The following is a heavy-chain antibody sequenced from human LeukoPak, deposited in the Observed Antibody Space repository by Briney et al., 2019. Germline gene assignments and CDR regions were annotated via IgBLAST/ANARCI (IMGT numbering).Heavy chain of an antibody. CDR2: IYHSGST. V-gene: IGHV4-38-2*02. CDR1: GYFISSGYY. J-gene: IGHJ5*02. CDR3: ARLGSGSYWFDP. Sequence: SETLSLTCTVSGYFISSGYYWGWIRQPPGKGLEWIGSIYHSGSTYYNPSLKSRVTISVDTSKNQFSLKLSSVTAADTAVYYCARLGSGSYWFDPWGQGTLVTVSS. D-gene: IGHD1-26*01.